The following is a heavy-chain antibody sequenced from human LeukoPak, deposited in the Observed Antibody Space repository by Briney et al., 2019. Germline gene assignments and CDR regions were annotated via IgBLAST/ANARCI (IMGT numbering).Heavy chain of an antibody. V-gene: IGHV3-7*01. Sequence: GGSLRLSCAASGLTFSSYWMSWVRQAPGKGLEWVANIKQDGSEKYYVDSVKGRFTISRDNAKNSLYLQMNSLRAEDTAVYYCAREGDRNYFDYWGQGTLVTVSS. J-gene: IGHJ4*02. CDR2: IKQDGSEK. CDR3: AREGDRNYFDY. CDR1: GLTFSSYW.